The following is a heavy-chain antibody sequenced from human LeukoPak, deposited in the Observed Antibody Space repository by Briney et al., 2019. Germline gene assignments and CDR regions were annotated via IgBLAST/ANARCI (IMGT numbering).Heavy chain of an antibody. J-gene: IGHJ3*02. D-gene: IGHD2-21*02. CDR2: ISGSGGST. CDR1: GFTFSSYA. CDR3: AKVVGHIVVVTAHAFDI. V-gene: IGHV3-23*01. Sequence: GGSLRLSCAASGFTFSSYAMSWVRQAPGKGLEWVSAISGSGGSTYYADSVKGRFTISRDNSKNTLYLQMNSLRAEDTAVYYCAKVVGHIVVVTAHAFDIWGQGTMVTVSS.